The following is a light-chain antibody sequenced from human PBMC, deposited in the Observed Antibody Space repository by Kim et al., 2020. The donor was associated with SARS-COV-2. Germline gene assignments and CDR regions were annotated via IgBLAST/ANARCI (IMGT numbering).Light chain of an antibody. J-gene: IGLJ3*02. CDR2: VNSDGSH. CDR3: QTWDTGIRV. V-gene: IGLV4-69*01. Sequence: ASVKLTCTLSSGHSNYAIAWHQQQPEKGPRYLMKVNSDGSHSKGDGIPDRFSGSSSGAERYLTISSLQSEDEADYYCQTWDTGIRVFGGGTQLTVL. CDR1: SGHSNYA.